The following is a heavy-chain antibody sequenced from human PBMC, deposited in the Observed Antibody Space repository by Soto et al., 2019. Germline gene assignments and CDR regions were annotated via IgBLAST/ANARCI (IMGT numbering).Heavy chain of an antibody. CDR1: GSSVSTGTYY. CDR3: SRVPNPFRLKIGYEDAYDF. Sequence: SDTLSLTCNFSGSSVSTGTYYWSWIRQPPGKGLEWIGYIYYSGSTNYNPSLKSRVTISVDTSKNQFFLKLNSVTSEDTAVYFCSRVPNPFRLKIGYEDAYDFWGQGTMVTVSS. CDR2: IYYSGST. V-gene: IGHV4-61*01. J-gene: IGHJ3*01. D-gene: IGHD5-12*01.